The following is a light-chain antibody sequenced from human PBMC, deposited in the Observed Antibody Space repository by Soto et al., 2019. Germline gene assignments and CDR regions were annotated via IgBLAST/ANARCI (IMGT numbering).Light chain of an antibody. J-gene: IGLJ1*01. CDR3: CSDAGSPTFHV. CDR1: SSDVGSYNL. V-gene: IGLV2-23*02. Sequence: SALTQPASVSGSPGQSITISCTGTSSDVGSYNLVSWYQQHPGKAPKLMIYEVSKRPSGVSDRFSGSKSGNTASLTISGLQAEDEFDYYSCSDAGSPTFHVFGAVTNVNDL. CDR2: EVS.